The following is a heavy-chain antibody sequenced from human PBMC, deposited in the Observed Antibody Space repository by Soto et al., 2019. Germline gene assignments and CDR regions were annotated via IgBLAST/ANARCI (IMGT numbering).Heavy chain of an antibody. D-gene: IGHD2-2*02. CDR3: ARDLGYCSSTSCYKGWFDP. Sequence: QVQLVQSGAEVKKPGASVKVSCKASGYTFTSYAMHWVRQAPGQRLEWMGWINAGNGNTKYSQKFQGRVTITRDTSATTGYMELSSLRSEDTAVYYCARDLGYCSSTSCYKGWFDPWGQGTLVTVSS. CDR2: INAGNGNT. CDR1: GYTFTSYA. J-gene: IGHJ5*02. V-gene: IGHV1-3*01.